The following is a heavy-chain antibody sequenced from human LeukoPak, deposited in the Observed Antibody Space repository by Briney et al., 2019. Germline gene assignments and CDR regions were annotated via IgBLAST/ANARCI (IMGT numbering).Heavy chain of an antibody. CDR3: ARMRWGAVTGFDY. CDR1: GDSLSSGDYY. D-gene: IGHD6-19*01. J-gene: IGHJ4*02. V-gene: IGHV4-30-4*01. Sequence: PSQTLSLTCTVSGDSLSSGDYYWSWIRQPPGKGLEWIGHISYSGSTYYNPSLKSRVTILVDTSKNQFSLKLSSVTAADTAVYYCARMRWGAVTGFDYWGQGTLVTVSS. CDR2: ISYSGST.